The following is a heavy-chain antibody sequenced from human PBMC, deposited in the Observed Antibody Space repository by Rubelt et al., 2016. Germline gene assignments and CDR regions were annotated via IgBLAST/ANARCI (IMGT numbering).Heavy chain of an antibody. J-gene: IGHJ4*02. CDR3: AGWSYFDY. D-gene: IGHD6-19*01. CDR1: GFSFNTYK. CDR2: ISSSSSAI. V-gene: IGHV3-48*01. Sequence: PGGSLRLSCEASGFSFNTYKMNWVRQAPGKGLEWLSYISSSSSAIYYADSVRGRFTISRDNAKNSLFLQMNSLTVEDTAVYYCAGWSYFDYWGQGALVTVSS.